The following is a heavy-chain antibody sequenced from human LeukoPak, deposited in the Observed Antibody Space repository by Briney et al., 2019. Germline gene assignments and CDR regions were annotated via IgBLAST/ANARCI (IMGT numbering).Heavy chain of an antibody. Sequence: ASVKVSCKASGYTFTNYHINWVRQATGQGLEWMGWMNPNSGNTGYAQKFQGRVTFTRDTSVSTAYKELNSLTSEDTAVYYCARMYYYDTSGNPNWFDPWGQGTLVTVSS. J-gene: IGHJ5*02. D-gene: IGHD3-22*01. CDR1: GYTFTNYH. V-gene: IGHV1-8*03. CDR3: ARMYYYDTSGNPNWFDP. CDR2: MNPNSGNT.